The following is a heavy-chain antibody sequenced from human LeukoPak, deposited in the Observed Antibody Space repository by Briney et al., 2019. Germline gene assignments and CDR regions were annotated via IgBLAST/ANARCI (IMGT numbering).Heavy chain of an antibody. CDR1: GFTFVSHW. D-gene: IGHD3-10*02. Sequence: GGSLRLSCVASGFTFVSHWMTWVRQAPGKGLEWVANINQDGSEKYYVDSVKGRFTISRDNAKNSLYLQMNSLRAEDTAVYYCAELGITMIGGVWGKGTTVTISS. V-gene: IGHV3-7*01. CDR2: INQDGSEK. CDR3: AELGITMIGGV. J-gene: IGHJ6*04.